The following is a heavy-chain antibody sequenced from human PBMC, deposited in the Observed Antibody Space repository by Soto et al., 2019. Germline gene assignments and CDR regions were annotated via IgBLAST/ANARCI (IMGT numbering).Heavy chain of an antibody. CDR3: ARSVVTGVSHWYYCMDV. CDR1: GLTFSDYY. D-gene: IGHD2-21*02. V-gene: IGHV3-11*01. Sequence: GGSLRISCAASGLTFSDYYMSWIRQAPGKGLEWFSYISPSGTSIYYADSVKGRFTISRDNAKNSLYLQMNSLRAEDTAVYYCARSVVTGVSHWYYCMDVWCQGITVSV. CDR2: ISPSGTSI. J-gene: IGHJ6*02.